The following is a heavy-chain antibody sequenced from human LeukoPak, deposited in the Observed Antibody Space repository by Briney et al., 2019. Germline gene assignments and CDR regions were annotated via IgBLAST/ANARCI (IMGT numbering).Heavy chain of an antibody. CDR1: GGSFSGYY. V-gene: IGHV4-34*01. CDR3: ASRPQGPYCSGGTCYDYYYGMDV. J-gene: IGHJ6*02. Sequence: SETESLTCAVYGGSFSGYYWSWIRQPPGKGRDWIGEINHIGNTNYNPSLKSRVTISADTSKNQFSLKLSSVTAADTAVYYCASRPQGPYCSGGTCYDYYYGMDVWGQGTTATVSS. CDR2: INHIGNT. D-gene: IGHD2-15*01.